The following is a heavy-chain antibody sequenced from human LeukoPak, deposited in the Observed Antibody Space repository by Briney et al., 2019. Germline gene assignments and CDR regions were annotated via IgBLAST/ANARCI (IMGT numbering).Heavy chain of an antibody. J-gene: IGHJ3*02. D-gene: IGHD6-19*01. Sequence: GSLRLSCGASGFTFCSYGMSWVRQAPGKGLEWVSAISGSGGSTYYADSVKGRFTISRDNSKNMLYLQMNSLRAEDTAVYYCAKVIAVAAYAFDIWGQGTMVTVSS. CDR3: AKVIAVAAYAFDI. CDR1: GFTFCSYG. V-gene: IGHV3-23*01. CDR2: ISGSGGST.